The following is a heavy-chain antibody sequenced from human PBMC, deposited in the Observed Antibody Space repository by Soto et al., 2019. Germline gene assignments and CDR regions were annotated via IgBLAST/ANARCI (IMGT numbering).Heavy chain of an antibody. CDR1: GFTFSSYG. J-gene: IGHJ4*02. CDR2: IWYDGSNK. D-gene: IGHD1-26*01. V-gene: IGHV3-33*01. Sequence: GSLRLSCAASGFTFSSYGMHWVRQAPGKGLEWVAVIWYDGSNKYYADSVKGRFTISRDNSKSTLYLQMNSLRAEDTAVYYCARDSQWELPYLDYWGQGTLVTGST. CDR3: ARDSQWELPYLDY.